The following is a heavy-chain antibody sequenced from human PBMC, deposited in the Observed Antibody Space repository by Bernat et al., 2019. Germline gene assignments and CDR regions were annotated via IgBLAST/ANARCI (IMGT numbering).Heavy chain of an antibody. D-gene: IGHD6-19*01. CDR3: ASVSSSGWSTLGYYFDY. CDR1: GGSISSSSYY. Sequence: QLQLQESGPGLVKPSETLSLTCTVSGGSISSSSYYWGWIRQPPGKGLEWIGSIYYSGSTYYNPSLKSRVTISVDTSKNQFSLKLSSVTAADTAVYYCASVSSSGWSTLGYYFDYWGQGTLVTVSS. V-gene: IGHV4-39*01. CDR2: IYYSGST. J-gene: IGHJ4*02.